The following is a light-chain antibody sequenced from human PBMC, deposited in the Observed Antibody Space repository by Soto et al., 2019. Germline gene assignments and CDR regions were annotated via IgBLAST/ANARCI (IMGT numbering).Light chain of an antibody. J-gene: IGLJ3*02. CDR2: DVS. V-gene: IGLV2-11*01. Sequence: QSALTQPRSVSGSPGQSVTISCTGTSSDVGAYNYVSWYQHHPGKAPKVMIYDVSERPSGVPDRFSGSKSDNKASLTISGLQSEDEAYYYCCSYAGSYARVFGGGTKLTVL. CDR3: CSYAGSYARV. CDR1: SSDVGAYNY.